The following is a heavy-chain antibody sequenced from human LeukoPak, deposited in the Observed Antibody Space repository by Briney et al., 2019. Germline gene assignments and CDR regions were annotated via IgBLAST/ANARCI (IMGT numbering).Heavy chain of an antibody. CDR2: IRSKANSYAT. CDR1: GFTFSGSA. CDR3: TSVEMTTVPPVDH. J-gene: IGHJ4*02. Sequence: GGSLRLSCAASGFTFSGSAMHWVRQASGKGLEWVGRIRSKANSYATAYAASVKGRFTISRDDSKNTAYLQMNSLKTEDTAVYYCTSVEMTTVPPVDHWGQGTLVTVSS. D-gene: IGHD5-24*01. V-gene: IGHV3-73*01.